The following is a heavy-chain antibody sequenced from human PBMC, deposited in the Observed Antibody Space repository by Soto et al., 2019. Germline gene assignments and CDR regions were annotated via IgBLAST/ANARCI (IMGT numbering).Heavy chain of an antibody. Sequence: QVQLQESGPGLVNPSQTLSLTCTVSGDSISSGDHYRSWIRQSPGKGLEWIGHIYHSRSTYYNPSLTRRLRISVDKSQNQFSMNLSSVTAADTAVYYCARVVVQRPFYNWFAPWGQGIPVTVSS. V-gene: IGHV4-30-4*01. J-gene: IGHJ5*02. CDR2: IYHSRST. CDR3: ARVVVQRPFYNWFAP. CDR1: GDSISSGDHY. D-gene: IGHD2-21*01.